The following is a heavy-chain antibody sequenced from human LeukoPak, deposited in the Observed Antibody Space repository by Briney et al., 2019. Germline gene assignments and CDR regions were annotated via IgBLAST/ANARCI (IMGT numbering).Heavy chain of an antibody. CDR1: GGSISSSSSY. J-gene: IGHJ4*02. CDR3: ARFRWGSGFDY. CDR2: IYYSGST. D-gene: IGHD3-16*01. V-gene: IGHV4-39*07. Sequence: SETLSLTCTVSGGSISSSSSYWGWIRQPPGKGLEWIGGIYYSGSTYYNPSLKSRVTISVDTSKNQFSLKLSSVTAADTAVYYCARFRWGSGFDYWGQGTLVTVSS.